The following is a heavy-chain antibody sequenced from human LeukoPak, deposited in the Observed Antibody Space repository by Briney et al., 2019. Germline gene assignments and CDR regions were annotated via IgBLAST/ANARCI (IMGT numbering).Heavy chain of an antibody. CDR1: GGTFSSYT. Sequence: ASVKVSCKASGGTFSSYTISWVRQAPGQGLEWMGRIIPIFCIANYAQKFQGRVTITADKSTSTAYMELSSLRSEDTAVFYCARGHQPPYYGMDVWGQGTTVTVSS. V-gene: IGHV1-69*02. CDR2: IIPIFCIA. J-gene: IGHJ6*02. CDR3: ARGHQPPYYGMDV.